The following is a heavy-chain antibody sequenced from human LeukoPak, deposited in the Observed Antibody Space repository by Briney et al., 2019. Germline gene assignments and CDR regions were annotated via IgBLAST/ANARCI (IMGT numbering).Heavy chain of an antibody. V-gene: IGHV1-18*01. Sequence: ASVKVSCKPFGYAFTSHGFTWVRQAPGQELEWMGWISTYDGKTDYAQNFQGRVTMTIDASTSTAYMEVRSLRSDDTAVYYCARVAGTWGYFYMDVWAKGSTVTVSS. CDR3: ARVAGTWGYFYMDV. D-gene: IGHD1-1*01. CDR2: ISTYDGKT. CDR1: GYAFTSHG. J-gene: IGHJ6*03.